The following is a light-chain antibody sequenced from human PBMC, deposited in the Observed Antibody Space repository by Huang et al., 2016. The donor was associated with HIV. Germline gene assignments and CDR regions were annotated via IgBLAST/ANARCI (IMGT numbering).Light chain of an antibody. CDR1: QSVSSN. J-gene: IGKJ4*01. CDR3: QQYNNWPPLT. Sequence: EIVMTQSPATLSVSPGERATLSCRASQSVSSNLAWYQQKRGQALRLLIYGASTRATGIPARFSGSGSGTDFTLTISSLQSEDYAVYYCQQYNNWPPLTFGGGTKVDIK. V-gene: IGKV3-15*01. CDR2: GAS.